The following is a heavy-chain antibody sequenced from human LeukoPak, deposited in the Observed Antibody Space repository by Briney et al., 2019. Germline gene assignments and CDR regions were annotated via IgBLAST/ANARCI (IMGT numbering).Heavy chain of an antibody. V-gene: IGHV4-34*01. J-gene: IGHJ4*02. Sequence: SETLSLTCAVYGGSFSGYYWSWIRQPPGKGLEWIGEINHSGSTNYNPSLKSRVTISVDTSKNQFSLKLSSVTAADTAVYYCARGLSVRQRFDYWGQGTLVTVSS. CDR1: GGSFSGYY. CDR2: INHSGST. CDR3: ARGLSVRQRFDY. D-gene: IGHD3-10*01.